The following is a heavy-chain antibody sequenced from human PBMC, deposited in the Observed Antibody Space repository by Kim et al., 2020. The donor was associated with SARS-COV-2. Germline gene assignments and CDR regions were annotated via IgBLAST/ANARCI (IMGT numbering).Heavy chain of an antibody. CDR3: ARDKTRT. V-gene: IGHV3-66*01. D-gene: IGHD1-7*01. J-gene: IGHJ5*02. CDR2: SGSST. Sequence: SGSSTNYADSVKCRFTISRDNSKNTLYLQMNSMRVADTAVYYCARDKTRTWGQGTLVTVSS.